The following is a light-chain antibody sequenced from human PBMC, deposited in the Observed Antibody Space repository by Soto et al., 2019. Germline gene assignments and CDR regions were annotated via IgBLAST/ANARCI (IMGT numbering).Light chain of an antibody. J-gene: IGLJ1*01. CDR3: SSYSTTNILV. Sequence: QSALTQPACVSGSPGQSATISCTGASSDVGAYEHVSWYQQHPGRAPKLILYDVNNRPSGVSNHFSGSKSGNTASLVISGLQANDEADYYCSSYSTTNILVFGSGAKVTV. CDR1: SSDVGAYEH. CDR2: DVN. V-gene: IGLV2-14*03.